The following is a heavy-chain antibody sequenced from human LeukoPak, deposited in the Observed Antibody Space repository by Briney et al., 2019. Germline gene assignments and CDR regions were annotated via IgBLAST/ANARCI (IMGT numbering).Heavy chain of an antibody. J-gene: IGHJ4*02. Sequence: ASVKVSCKASGYTFTRYAINWLRQAPGQGLEWMGWINMYTANPAYAQGFTERFVFSLDTSVTTAYLQISNLKTEDTAVYYCARHDNEDDSDYWGQGTLVTVSS. CDR2: INMYTANP. CDR1: GYTFTRYA. D-gene: IGHD3-3*01. CDR3: ARHDNEDDSDY. V-gene: IGHV7-4-1*02.